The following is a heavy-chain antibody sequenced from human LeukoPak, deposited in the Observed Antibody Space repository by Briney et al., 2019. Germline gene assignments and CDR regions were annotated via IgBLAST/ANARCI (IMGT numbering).Heavy chain of an antibody. J-gene: IGHJ4*02. Sequence: SGTLSLTCTVSGGSISSYYWSWIRQPPGKGLEWIGEINHSGSTNYNPSLKSRVTISVDTSKNQFSLKLSSVTAADTAVYYCARGLALYSSSPPYFDYWGQGTLVTVSS. D-gene: IGHD6-13*01. V-gene: IGHV4-34*01. CDR1: GGSISSYY. CDR3: ARGLALYSSSPPYFDY. CDR2: INHSGST.